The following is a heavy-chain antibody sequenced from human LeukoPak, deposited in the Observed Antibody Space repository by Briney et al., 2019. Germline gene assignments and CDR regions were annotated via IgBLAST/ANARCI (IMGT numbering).Heavy chain of an antibody. Sequence: SETLSLTCAVSGGSISSSNWWSWVRQPPGKGLEWIGEIYHSGSTNYNPSLKSRVTISVDTSKNQFSLKLSSVTAADTAVYYCARGLVWRFLLDSRRDSFDIWGQGTTITVSS. J-gene: IGHJ3*02. CDR2: IYHSGST. CDR1: GGSISSSNW. V-gene: IGHV4-4*02. D-gene: IGHD3-16*01. CDR3: ARGLVWRFLLDSRRDSFDI.